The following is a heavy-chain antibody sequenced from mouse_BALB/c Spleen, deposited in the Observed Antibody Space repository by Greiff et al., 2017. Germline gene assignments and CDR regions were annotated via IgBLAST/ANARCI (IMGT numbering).Heavy chain of an antibody. CDR3: ARQGLTGRGVWFAY. V-gene: IGHV5-12-2*01. CDR1: GFTFSSYT. Sequence: EVMLVESGGGLVQPGGSLKLSCAASGFTFSSYTMSWVRQTPEKRLEWVAYISNGGGSTYYPDTVKGRFTISRDNAKNTLYLQMSSLKSEDTAMYYCARQGLTGRGVWFAYWGQGTLVTVSA. D-gene: IGHD4-1*01. CDR2: ISNGGGST. J-gene: IGHJ3*01.